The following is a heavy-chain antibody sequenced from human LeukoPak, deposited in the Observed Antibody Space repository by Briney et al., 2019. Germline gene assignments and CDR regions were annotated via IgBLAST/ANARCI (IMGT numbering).Heavy chain of an antibody. Sequence: ASVKVSCKTSGYTFSGHFIYWVRQAPGQGLELMGWIKPNTGATNYAQKLQGRVIMTTDTSTSTAYMELRSLRSDDTAVYYCARDGTKLAWFGELRITRYYYYYMDVWGKGTTVTISS. CDR3: ARDGTKLAWFGELRITRYYYYYMDV. CDR1: GYTFSGHF. CDR2: IKPNTGAT. J-gene: IGHJ6*03. V-gene: IGHV1-18*04. D-gene: IGHD3-10*01.